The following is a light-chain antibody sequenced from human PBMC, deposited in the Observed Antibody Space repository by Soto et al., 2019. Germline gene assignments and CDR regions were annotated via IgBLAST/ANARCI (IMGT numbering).Light chain of an antibody. V-gene: IGKV1-5*03. J-gene: IGKJ1*01. CDR3: QQYNDYAWT. Sequence: DIHMTQSPSTLSASVGDRVTITCRASQSISIWLAWYQQKPGRAPNLLIYGTSSLESGVPSRFSGSGAGTEVTLTISSLQPDDFATSYCQQYNDYAWTFGQGTKVEIK. CDR1: QSISIW. CDR2: GTS.